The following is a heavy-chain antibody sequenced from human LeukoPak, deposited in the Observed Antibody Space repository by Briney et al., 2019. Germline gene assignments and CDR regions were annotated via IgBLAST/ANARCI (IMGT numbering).Heavy chain of an antibody. J-gene: IGHJ4*02. Sequence: GGSLRLSCAASGFTFDDYAMHWVRQAPGKGLEWVSGISWNSGSMDYADSVKGRFTTSRDNSKNTLYLQMNSLRAEDTAVYYCAQARYSSGWYEGYWGQGTLVTVSS. V-gene: IGHV3-9*01. CDR3: AQARYSSGWYEGY. CDR2: ISWNSGSM. CDR1: GFTFDDYA. D-gene: IGHD6-19*01.